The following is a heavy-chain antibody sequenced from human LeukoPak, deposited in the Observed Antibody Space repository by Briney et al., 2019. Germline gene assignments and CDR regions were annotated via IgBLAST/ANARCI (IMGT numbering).Heavy chain of an antibody. CDR3: ARGFSVVVPAARGDYFDY. CDR1: GGSFSGYY. Sequence: ETLSLTCAVYGGSFSGYYWSWIRQPPGKGLEWIGEINHSGSTNYNPSLKSRVTISVDTSKNQFSLKLSSVTAADAAVYYCARGFSVVVPAARGDYFDYWGQGTLVTVSS. V-gene: IGHV4-34*01. J-gene: IGHJ4*02. D-gene: IGHD2-2*01. CDR2: INHSGST.